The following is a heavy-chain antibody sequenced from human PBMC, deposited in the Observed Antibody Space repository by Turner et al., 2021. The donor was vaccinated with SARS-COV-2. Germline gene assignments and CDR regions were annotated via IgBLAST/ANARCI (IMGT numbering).Heavy chain of an antibody. CDR2: IYYSGRT. Sequence: QLQLQESGPGLVKPLETLSLTCTVSGCSISSSNYYWGWIRQPPGKGLEWIGSIYYSGRTYYNPSLKSRVTISVDTSKNQFSLKLSSVTAADTAVYYCARLLNPGSYYYYYYGMDVWGQGTTVTVSS. CDR3: ARLLNPGSYYYYYYGMDV. J-gene: IGHJ6*02. CDR1: GCSISSSNYY. V-gene: IGHV4-39*01. D-gene: IGHD3-10*01.